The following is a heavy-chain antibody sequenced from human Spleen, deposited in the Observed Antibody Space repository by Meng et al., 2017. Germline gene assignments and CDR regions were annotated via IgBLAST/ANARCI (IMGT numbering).Heavy chain of an antibody. J-gene: IGHJ3*02. CDR3: ARDSYSGSYNNVDAFDI. Sequence: SETLSLTCTVSSGSITTYYWSWIRQSPGKGLEWIGYIYYTGSTNYNPSLQSRVTISVDTSQNQFSLKLSSVTAADTAVYYCARDSYSGSYNNVDAFDIWGQGTMVTVSS. D-gene: IGHD1-26*01. CDR1: SGSITTYY. CDR2: IYYTGST. V-gene: IGHV4-59*12.